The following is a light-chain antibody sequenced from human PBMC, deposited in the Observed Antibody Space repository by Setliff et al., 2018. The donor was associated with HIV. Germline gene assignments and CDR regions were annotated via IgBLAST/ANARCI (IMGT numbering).Light chain of an antibody. CDR3: CSNTGSNTYV. Sequence: QSVLAQPASVSGSPGQSITISCTGTSSDVGGYKYVSWYQQHPGKAPKLIIYEVNNRPSGVSNRFSGSKSGNTASLTISGLQAEDEADYYCCSNTGSNTYVFGTGTRSPS. V-gene: IGLV2-14*01. CDR2: EVN. CDR1: SSDVGGYKY. J-gene: IGLJ1*01.